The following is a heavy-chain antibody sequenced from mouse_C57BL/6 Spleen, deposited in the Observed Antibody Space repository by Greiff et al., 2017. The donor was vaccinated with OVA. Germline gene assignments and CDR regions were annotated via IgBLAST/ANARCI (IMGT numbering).Heavy chain of an antibody. V-gene: IGHV1-50*01. CDR1: GYTFTSYW. J-gene: IGHJ3*01. CDR2: IDPSDSYT. Sequence: VKLQQPGAELVKPGASVKLSCKASGYTFTSYWMQWVKQRPGQGLEWIGEIDPSDSYTNYNQKFKGKATLTVDTSSSTAYMQLSSLTSEDSAVYYCARRGITTPFAYWGQGTLVTVSA. D-gene: IGHD2-4*01. CDR3: ARRGITTPFAY.